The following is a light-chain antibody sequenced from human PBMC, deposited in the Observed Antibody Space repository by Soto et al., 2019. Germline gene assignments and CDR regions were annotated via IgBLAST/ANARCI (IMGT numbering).Light chain of an antibody. Sequence: QSVLTQPPSVSAAPGQKVTISCSGSSSNIGNNYVSWYQQLPGTAPKLLIYENNKRPSGIPDRFSGSKSGTSATLGITGLQTGDDADYYCGTWDSSLSAAGVFGGGTKLTVL. J-gene: IGLJ3*02. CDR3: GTWDSSLSAAGV. V-gene: IGLV1-51*02. CDR2: ENN. CDR1: SSNIGNNY.